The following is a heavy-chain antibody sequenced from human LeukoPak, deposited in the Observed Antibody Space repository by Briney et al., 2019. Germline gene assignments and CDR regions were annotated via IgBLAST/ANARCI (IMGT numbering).Heavy chain of an antibody. CDR2: INPYTANT. V-gene: IGHV1-18*04. CDR3: ARVPSGGSEYFHH. CDR1: GYTFTNYG. D-gene: IGHD3-16*01. Sequence: ASVKVSCKTSGYTFTNYGISWVRPAPGQGLEWMGWINPYTANTNSAQEVRDRVTLTTDTSTSTAYMEVRSLRSDDTAVYYCARVPSGGSEYFHHWGQGTLVTVSS. J-gene: IGHJ1*01.